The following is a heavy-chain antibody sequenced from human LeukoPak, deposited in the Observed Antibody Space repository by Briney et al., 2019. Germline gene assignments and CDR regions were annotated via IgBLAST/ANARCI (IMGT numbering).Heavy chain of an antibody. CDR3: ARTYYYDSSGYYGFDY. CDR1: GGSISSYY. D-gene: IGHD3-22*01. Sequence: SETLSLTCTVSGGSISSYYWSWIRQPPGKGLEWIGYIYYSGSTNYNPSCMSRVTISVDKYKNQVFLMLSSVTAADTAVYYCARTYYYDSSGYYGFDYWGQGTLVTASS. V-gene: IGHV4-59*08. J-gene: IGHJ4*02. CDR2: IYYSGST.